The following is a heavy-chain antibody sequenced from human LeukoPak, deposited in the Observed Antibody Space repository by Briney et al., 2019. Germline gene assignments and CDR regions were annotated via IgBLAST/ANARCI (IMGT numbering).Heavy chain of an antibody. Sequence: GGSLRLSCAASGFTFSSYSMNRVRQAPGKGLEWVSSISSSSYIYYADSVRGRFTISRDNAKNSLYLQMNSLRAEDTAVYYCARDRAWGPAALFDYWGQGTLVTVSS. V-gene: IGHV3-21*01. CDR1: GFTFSSYS. CDR3: ARDRAWGPAALFDY. J-gene: IGHJ4*02. D-gene: IGHD2-2*01. CDR2: ISSSSYI.